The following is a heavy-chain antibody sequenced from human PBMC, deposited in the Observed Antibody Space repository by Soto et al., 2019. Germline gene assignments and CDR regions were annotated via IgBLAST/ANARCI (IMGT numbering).Heavy chain of an antibody. J-gene: IGHJ6*02. Sequence: QAQLVQSGAEVKKPGASVKVSCKASGYTFTSYAMHWVRQAPGQRLEWMGWINAGNGNTKYSQKFQGRVTITRDTSVSTAYMELSSLRSEDTAVYYCARDNKFYYYYGMDVWGQGTTVTVSS. CDR2: INAGNGNT. V-gene: IGHV1-3*01. CDR3: ARDNKFYYYYGMDV. CDR1: GYTFTSYA.